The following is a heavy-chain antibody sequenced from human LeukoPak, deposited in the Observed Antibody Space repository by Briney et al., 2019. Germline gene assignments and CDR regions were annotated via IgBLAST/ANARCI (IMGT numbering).Heavy chain of an antibody. D-gene: IGHD3-3*01. V-gene: IGHV4-39*01. CDR2: IYYSGST. CDR3: ATLNDFWSGYFRVNAFDI. Sequence: PSETLSLTCTVSGGSISGSPYYWGWIRQPPGKGLEWIGSIYYSGSTYYNPSLKSRATISVDTSKNQFSLKLSSVTAADTAVYYCATLNDFWSGYFRVNAFDIWGQGTMVTVSS. J-gene: IGHJ3*02. CDR1: GGSISGSPYY.